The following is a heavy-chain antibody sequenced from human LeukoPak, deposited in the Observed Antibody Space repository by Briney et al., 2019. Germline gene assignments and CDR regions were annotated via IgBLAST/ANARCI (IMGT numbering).Heavy chain of an antibody. V-gene: IGHV1-58*01. CDR2: IVVGSGNT. Sequence: ASVKVSCKASGFTFTSSAVQWVRQARGQRLEWIGWIVVGSGNTNYAQKFQERVTITRDMSTSTAYMELSSLRSEDTAVYYCAAEYSSSSGLWGVYYYYYMDVWGKGTTVTVSS. CDR3: AAEYSSSSGLWGVYYYYYMDV. J-gene: IGHJ6*03. CDR1: GFTFTSSA. D-gene: IGHD6-6*01.